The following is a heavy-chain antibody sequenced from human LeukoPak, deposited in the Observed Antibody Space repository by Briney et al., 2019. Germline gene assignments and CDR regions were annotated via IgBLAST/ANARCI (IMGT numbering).Heavy chain of an antibody. J-gene: IGHJ6*03. CDR3: ASYATPEQWLVPRFTYYYMDV. Sequence: GVSVKVSCKASGYTFTGYYMHWVRQAPGQGLEWMGLINHNSGDITEAQKFQGRVTRTRDTSISTAYMELSRLRSDDTAVYYCASYATPEQWLVPRFTYYYMDVWGKGTTVTVSS. CDR1: GYTFTGYY. D-gene: IGHD6-19*01. V-gene: IGHV1-2*02. CDR2: INHNSGDI.